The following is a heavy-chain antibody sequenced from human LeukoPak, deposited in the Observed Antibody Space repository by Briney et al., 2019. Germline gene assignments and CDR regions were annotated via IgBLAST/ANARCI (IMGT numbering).Heavy chain of an antibody. J-gene: IGHJ3*02. Sequence: GASVKVSCKPSGYTFTSYDINWVRQATGQGLEWMGWMNPNSGNTGYAQKFQGRVTMTRNTSISTAYMELSSLRSEDTAVYYCARSRFGTRDAFDIWGQGTMVTVSS. CDR3: ARSRFGTRDAFDI. D-gene: IGHD3-16*01. CDR2: MNPNSGNT. V-gene: IGHV1-8*02. CDR1: GYTFTSYD.